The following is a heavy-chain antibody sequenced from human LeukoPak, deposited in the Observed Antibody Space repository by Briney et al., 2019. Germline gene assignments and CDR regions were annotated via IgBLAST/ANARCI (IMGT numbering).Heavy chain of an antibody. V-gene: IGHV4-61*01. CDR1: GDSVSSSNYY. J-gene: IGHJ4*02. D-gene: IGHD1-14*01. CDR3: ARDRPGQRDFDY. CDR2: IYYGGNT. Sequence: NASETLSLTCAVSGDSVSSSNYYWSWIRQPPGKGLEWIGYIYYGGNTNYNPSLQSRVTISVDTSKSQFSLKLSSVAAADTAVYYCARDRPGQRDFDYWGQGTLVTVSS.